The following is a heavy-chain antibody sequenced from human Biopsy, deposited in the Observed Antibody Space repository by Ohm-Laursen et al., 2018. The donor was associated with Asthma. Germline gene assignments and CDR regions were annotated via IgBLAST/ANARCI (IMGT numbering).Heavy chain of an antibody. CDR1: GGSISSGGYY. J-gene: IGHJ3*02. D-gene: IGHD1-20*01. CDR2: IYDSGST. Sequence: SETLSLTCSVSGGSISSGGYYWSWIRQHPGKGLEWIGYIYDSGSTYYNPSLKSRLTIAVDPSKNQFSLKVTSVTAADTAVYYCARPITGTRSAFDIWGQGTMVTVSS. V-gene: IGHV4-31*03. CDR3: ARPITGTRSAFDI.